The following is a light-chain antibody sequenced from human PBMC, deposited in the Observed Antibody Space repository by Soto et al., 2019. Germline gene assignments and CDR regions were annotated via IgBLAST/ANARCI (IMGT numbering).Light chain of an antibody. V-gene: IGLV2-14*01. CDR3: SSYTTTKDLL. CDR2: QVT. Sequence: QSALTQPASVSGSPGQSITISCTGTSSDVGGYDYVSWYQQHPGKAPRLMIYQVTNRPSGVSDRFSGSKSGNTASLTISGLQAEDEADYYCSSYTTTKDLLFGGGTKVTVL. J-gene: IGLJ2*01. CDR1: SSDVGGYDY.